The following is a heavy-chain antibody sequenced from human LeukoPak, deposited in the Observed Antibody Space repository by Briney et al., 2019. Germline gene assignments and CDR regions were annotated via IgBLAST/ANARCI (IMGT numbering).Heavy chain of an antibody. CDR2: INHSGST. Sequence: SETLSLTCAVYGGSFSGYYWSWIRQPPGKGLEWIGEINHSGSTNYNPSLKSRVTISVDTSKNQFSLKLSSVTAADTAVYYCARLRIGMDVWGQGTLVTVSS. CDR3: ARLRIGMDV. CDR1: GGSFSGYY. D-gene: IGHD1-20*01. J-gene: IGHJ4*02. V-gene: IGHV4-34*01.